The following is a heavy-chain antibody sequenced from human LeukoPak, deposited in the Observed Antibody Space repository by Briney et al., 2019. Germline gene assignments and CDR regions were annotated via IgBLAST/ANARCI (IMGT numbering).Heavy chain of an antibody. Sequence: ASVKVSCKTSGYPFISYGINWVRQAPGQRLEWMGWIATYNGDTNYAQNFQGRVTMTTDTATSTGYMELRSLRSDDTAAYYCARDYCSGGRCYSGPDYWGQGTLVTVSS. D-gene: IGHD2-15*01. J-gene: IGHJ4*02. V-gene: IGHV1-18*01. CDR1: GYPFISYG. CDR3: ARDYCSGGRCYSGPDY. CDR2: IATYNGDT.